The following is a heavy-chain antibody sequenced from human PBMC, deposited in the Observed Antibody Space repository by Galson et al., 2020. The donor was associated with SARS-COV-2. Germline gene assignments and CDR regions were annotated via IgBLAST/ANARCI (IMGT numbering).Heavy chain of an antibody. CDR2: INPSGGST. J-gene: IGHJ6*02. CDR3: AREDCSSTSCYAYGMDV. CDR1: GYTFTSYY. Sequence: ASVKVSCKASGYTFTSYYMHWVRQAPGQGLEWMGIINPSGGSTSYAQKFQGRVTMTRDTSTSTVYMELSSLRSEDTAVYYCAREDCSSTSCYAYGMDVWGQGTTVTVSS. V-gene: IGHV1-46*01. D-gene: IGHD2-2*01.